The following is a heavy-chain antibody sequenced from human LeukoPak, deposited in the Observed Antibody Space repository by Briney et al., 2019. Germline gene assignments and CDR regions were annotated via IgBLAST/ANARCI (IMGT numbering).Heavy chain of an antibody. J-gene: IGHJ5*02. V-gene: IGHV4-59*01. CDR3: ARVGAYNWFDP. D-gene: IGHD3-10*01. CDR1: GGSISSYY. Sequence: SETLSLTCTVSGGSISSYYWSWIRQPPGKGLEWIGYIYYSGSTNYNPSLKSRVTISVDTSKNQFSLKLSSVTAADTAVYYCARVGAYNWFDPWGQGTLVTVSS. CDR2: IYYSGST.